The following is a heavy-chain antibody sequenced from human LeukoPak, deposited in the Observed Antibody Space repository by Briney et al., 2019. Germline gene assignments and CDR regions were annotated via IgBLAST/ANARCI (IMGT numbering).Heavy chain of an antibody. V-gene: IGHV1-8*01. J-gene: IGHJ6*03. CDR3: ARAGLVATINYYYYYMDV. CDR2: MNPNSGNT. Sequence: ASVKVSCKASGYTFTSYDINWVRQATGQGLEWMGWMNPNSGNTGYAQKFQGRVTMTRNTSISTAYMELSSLRSEDTAVYYCARAGLVATINYYYYYMDVWGKGTTVTISS. CDR1: GYTFTSYD. D-gene: IGHD5-12*01.